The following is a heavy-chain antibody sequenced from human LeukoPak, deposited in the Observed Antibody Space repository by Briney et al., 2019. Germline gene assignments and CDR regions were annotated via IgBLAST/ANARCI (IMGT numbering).Heavy chain of an antibody. Sequence: GGSLRLSCAASGFTFSSYAMHWVRQAPGKGLEWVAVISYDGSNKYYADSVKGRFTISRDNSKNTLYLQMNSLRAEDTAVYYCARAKVMVATLDYWGQGTLVTVSS. D-gene: IGHD4/OR15-4a*01. V-gene: IGHV3-30*04. CDR3: ARAKVMVATLDY. CDR2: ISYDGSNK. CDR1: GFTFSSYA. J-gene: IGHJ4*02.